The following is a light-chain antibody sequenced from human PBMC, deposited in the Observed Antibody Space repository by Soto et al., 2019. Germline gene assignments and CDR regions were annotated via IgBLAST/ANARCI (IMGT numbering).Light chain of an antibody. Sequence: EIVMTQSPATLSVSPGERATLSCRASQSVSSNLAWYQQKPGQAPRLLIYGASTRATGIPARFSGSGSGTEFTLTLSRLQSEDFAVYYCQQYNNWPPGMYTFGQGTKLEIK. CDR2: GAS. CDR3: QQYNNWPPGMYT. CDR1: QSVSSN. J-gene: IGKJ2*01. V-gene: IGKV3-15*01.